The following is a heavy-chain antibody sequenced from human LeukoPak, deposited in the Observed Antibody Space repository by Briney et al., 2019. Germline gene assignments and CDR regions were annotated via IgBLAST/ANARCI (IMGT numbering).Heavy chain of an antibody. CDR2: IKADGSGK. V-gene: IGHV3-7*01. Sequence: GGSLRLSCVASGFTFSTSWMTWVRQAPGMGLERVANIKADGSGKYYVDSVRGRFSISRDNAKNSLYLELNNLRAEDTGVYFCARDRGWQQFDYCGQGTLVTVSS. J-gene: IGHJ4*01. CDR1: GFTFSTSW. CDR3: ARDRGWQQFDY. D-gene: IGHD5-24*01.